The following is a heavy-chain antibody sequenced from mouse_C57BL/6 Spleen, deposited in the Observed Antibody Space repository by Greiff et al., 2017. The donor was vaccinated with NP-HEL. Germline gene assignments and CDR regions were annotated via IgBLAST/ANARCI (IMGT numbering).Heavy chain of an antibody. D-gene: IGHD2-3*01. Sequence: VQLQQSGAELVKPGASVEISCKASGYAFSSYWMNWVKQRPGKGLEWIGQIYPGDGDTNYNGKFKGKATLTADKSSSTAYMQLSSLTSEDSAVYFCARIYDGYYVYAMDYWGQGTSVTVAS. CDR2: IYPGDGDT. V-gene: IGHV1-80*01. CDR1: GYAFSSYW. J-gene: IGHJ4*01. CDR3: ARIYDGYYVYAMDY.